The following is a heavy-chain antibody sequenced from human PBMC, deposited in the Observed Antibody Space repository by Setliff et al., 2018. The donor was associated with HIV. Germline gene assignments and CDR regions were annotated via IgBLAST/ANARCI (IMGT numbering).Heavy chain of an antibody. CDR1: GFTVRTKY. CDR2: IKQDGSEK. J-gene: IGHJ4*02. CDR3: AKYRGWPRDFDY. Sequence: GESLKISCAASGFTVRTKYMSWVRQAPGKGLEWVANIKQDGSEKYYVDSVKGRFTISRDNAKNSLYLQMNSLRAEDTAVYYCAKYRGWPRDFDYWGQGTLVTVSS. D-gene: IGHD2-2*01. V-gene: IGHV3-7*03.